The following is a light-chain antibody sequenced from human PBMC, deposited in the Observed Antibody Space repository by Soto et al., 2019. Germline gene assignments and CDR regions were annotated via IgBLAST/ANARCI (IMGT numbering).Light chain of an antibody. V-gene: IGKV3-15*01. Sequence: VMTQSPATLSVSPGESATLSCRASQSIGSNYLAWYQQKPGQAPRLLIYGASTRATDIPARFSGSGSGTEFTLTISSLQSDDFAVYYCQQYNDWPPITFGQGTRLEIK. CDR2: GAS. CDR3: QQYNDWPPIT. J-gene: IGKJ5*01. CDR1: QSIGSN.